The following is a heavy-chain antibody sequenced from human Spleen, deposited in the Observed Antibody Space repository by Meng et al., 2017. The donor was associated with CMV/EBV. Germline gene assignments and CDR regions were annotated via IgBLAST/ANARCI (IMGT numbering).Heavy chain of an antibody. CDR2: IYYSGST. CDR1: GGSISSGDYY. J-gene: IGHJ4*02. D-gene: IGHD3-3*01. Sequence: LRLSCTVSGGSISSGDYYWSWIRQPPGKSLEWIGYIYYSGSTYYNPSLKSRVTISVDTSKNQFSLKLSSVTAADTAVYYCARYFTIFGPYYFDYWGQGTLVTVSS. CDR3: ARYFTIFGPYYFDY. V-gene: IGHV4-30-4*08.